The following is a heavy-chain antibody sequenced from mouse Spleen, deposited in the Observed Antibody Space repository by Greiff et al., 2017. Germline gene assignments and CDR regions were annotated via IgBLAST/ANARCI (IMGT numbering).Heavy chain of an antibody. CDR3: APYYYGSSYGYFDV. V-gene: IGHV1-26*01. D-gene: IGHD1-1*01. J-gene: IGHJ1*03. CDR1: GYTFTDYY. CDR2: INPNNGGT. Sequence: EVQLQQSGPELVKPGASVKISCKASGYTFTDYYMNWVKQSHGKSLEWIGDINPNNGGTSYNQKFKGKATLTVDKSSSTAYMELRSLTSEDSAVYYCAPYYYGSSYGYFDVWGTGTTVTVSS.